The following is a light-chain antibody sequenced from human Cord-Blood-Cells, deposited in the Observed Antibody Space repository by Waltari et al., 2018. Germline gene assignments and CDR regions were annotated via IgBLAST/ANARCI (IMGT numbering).Light chain of an antibody. V-gene: IGKV3-11*01. Sequence: EIVLTQSPATLSLSPGERATLSCRASQSVSSYLAWYQQKPGQAPRLLIYDASNRATGIPARFSGSGSGTDLTPTISILEPEDFAVYYCQQRSNWSWTFGQVTKVEIK. J-gene: IGKJ1*01. CDR1: QSVSSY. CDR3: QQRSNWSWT. CDR2: DAS.